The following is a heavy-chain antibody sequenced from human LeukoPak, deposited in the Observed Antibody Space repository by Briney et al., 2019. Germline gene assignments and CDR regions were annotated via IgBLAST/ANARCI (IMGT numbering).Heavy chain of an antibody. Sequence: SETLSLTCTVSGYSISSGYYWGWIRQPPGKGLEWIGSLYHSGSTYHNPSLKSRVTISVDTSKNQFSLRLSSVTAADTAVYYCARRYYYGSGSSNWFDPWGQGTLVTVSS. CDR3: ARRYYYGSGSSNWFDP. J-gene: IGHJ5*02. CDR2: LYHSGST. CDR1: GYSISSGYY. D-gene: IGHD3-10*01. V-gene: IGHV4-38-2*02.